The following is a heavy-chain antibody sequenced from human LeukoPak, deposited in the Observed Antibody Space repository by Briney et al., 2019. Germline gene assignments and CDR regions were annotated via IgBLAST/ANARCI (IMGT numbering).Heavy chain of an antibody. V-gene: IGHV3-30*03. CDR2: ISYDGSNK. D-gene: IGHD2-21*02. CDR1: GFTFSSYG. Sequence: GGSLRLSCAASGFTFSSYGMHWVRQAPGKGLEWVAVISYDGSNKYYADSVKGRFTISRDNSKNTLYLQMNSLRAEDTAVYYCARDAVVVTAMHFDYWGQGTLVTVSS. CDR3: ARDAVVVTAMHFDY. J-gene: IGHJ4*02.